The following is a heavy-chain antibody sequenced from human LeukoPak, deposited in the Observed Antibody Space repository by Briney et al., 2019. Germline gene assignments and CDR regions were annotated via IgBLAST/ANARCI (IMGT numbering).Heavy chain of an antibody. J-gene: IGHJ4*02. Sequence: GGSLRLSCAASGFTFSSYWMSWVRQAPGKGLEWVGNIKQDGSEKHYVDSVKGRFTISRDDAENSLSLQMNSLRDEDTAVYYCAREGSIVVVPAAMAPFDYWGQGTLVTVSS. V-gene: IGHV3-7*01. D-gene: IGHD2-2*01. CDR3: AREGSIVVVPAAMAPFDY. CDR2: IKQDGSEK. CDR1: GFTFSSYW.